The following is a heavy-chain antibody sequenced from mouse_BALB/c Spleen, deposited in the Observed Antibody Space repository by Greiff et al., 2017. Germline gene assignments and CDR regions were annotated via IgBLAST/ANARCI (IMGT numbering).Heavy chain of an antibody. CDR3: ARHDYGYAMDY. V-gene: IGHV14-3*02. CDR1: GFNIKDTY. J-gene: IGHJ4*01. Sequence: EVKLQESGAELVKPGASVKLSCTASGFNIKDTYMHWVKQRPEQGLEWIGRIDPANGNTKYDPKFQGKATITADTSSNTAYLQLSSLTSEDTAVYYCARHDYGYAMDYWGQGTSVTVSS. D-gene: IGHD2-4*01. CDR2: IDPANGNT.